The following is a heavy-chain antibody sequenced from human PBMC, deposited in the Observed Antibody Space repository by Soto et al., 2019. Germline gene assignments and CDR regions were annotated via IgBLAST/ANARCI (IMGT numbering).Heavy chain of an antibody. CDR3: ATSMRHTLDP. D-gene: IGHD2-8*01. CDR1: GFIFSNHW. Sequence: EVQVVESGGGLVQPGGSLRLSCAASGFIFSNHWMTWVRQVPGKGLEWVANINQDGSDQYYLDSVKGRFTISRDNAKNSLFLQMNRLRVEDTAVYYCATSMRHTLDPWGQGTLVTVSS. V-gene: IGHV3-7*01. J-gene: IGHJ5*02. CDR2: INQDGSDQ.